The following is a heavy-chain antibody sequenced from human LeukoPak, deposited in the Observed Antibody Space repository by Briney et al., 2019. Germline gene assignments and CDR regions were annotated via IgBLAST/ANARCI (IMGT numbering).Heavy chain of an antibody. Sequence: GGSLRLSCAASGFTFSSYAMHWVRQAPGKGLEWVAVISYDGSNKYYADSVKGRFTISRDNSKNTLYLQMNSLRAEDTAVYYCAKDQRITMIVGTYDYWGQGTLVTVSS. CDR3: AKDQRITMIVGTYDY. D-gene: IGHD3-22*01. CDR2: ISYDGSNK. CDR1: GFTFSSYA. J-gene: IGHJ4*02. V-gene: IGHV3-30-3*01.